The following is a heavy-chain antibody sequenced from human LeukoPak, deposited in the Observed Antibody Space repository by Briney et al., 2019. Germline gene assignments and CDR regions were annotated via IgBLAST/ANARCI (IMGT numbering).Heavy chain of an antibody. CDR3: ARNPPNYDFWSGYWY. V-gene: IGHV3-66*02. D-gene: IGHD3-3*01. J-gene: IGHJ4*02. CDR1: GFTVSSNY. Sequence: GGSLRLSCAASGFTVSSNYRSWVRQAPGKGLEWVSVIYSGGSTYYADSVKGRFTISRDNSKNTLYLQMNSLRAEDTAVYYCARNPPNYDFWSGYWYWGQGTLVTVSS. CDR2: IYSGGST.